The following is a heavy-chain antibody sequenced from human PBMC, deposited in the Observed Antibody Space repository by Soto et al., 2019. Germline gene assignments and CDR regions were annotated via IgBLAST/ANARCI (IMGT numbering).Heavy chain of an antibody. V-gene: IGHV1-69*04. Sequence: ASVKVSCTASGGTFSSYTISWVRQAPGQGLEWMGRIIPILGIANYAQKFQGRVTITADKSTSTAYMELSSLRSEDTAVYYCARDIILTGYSPRDYYYYMDVWGKGTTVTVSS. D-gene: IGHD3-9*01. J-gene: IGHJ6*03. CDR2: IIPILGIA. CDR3: ARDIILTGYSPRDYYYYMDV. CDR1: GGTFSSYT.